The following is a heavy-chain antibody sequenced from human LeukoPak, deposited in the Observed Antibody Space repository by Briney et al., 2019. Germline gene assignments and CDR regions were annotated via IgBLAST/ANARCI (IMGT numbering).Heavy chain of an antibody. CDR2: ISGSGGYI. J-gene: IGHJ5*02. CDR1: GFPFNTYT. D-gene: IGHD4-17*01. V-gene: IGHV3-21*01. Sequence: GGPLRLSCAASGFPFNTYTMNWVRQAPGKGLEWLSYISGSGGYILYTHSVKGRFTISRDNAKNSLYLEMNSLKAEDTAVYYCAKDSQTLTTLTIWFDPWGQGTLVTVSS. CDR3: AKDSQTLTTLTIWFDP.